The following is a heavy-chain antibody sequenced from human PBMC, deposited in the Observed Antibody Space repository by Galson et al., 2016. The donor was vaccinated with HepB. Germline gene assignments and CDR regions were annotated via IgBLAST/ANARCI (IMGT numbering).Heavy chain of an antibody. D-gene: IGHD3-16*01. J-gene: IGHJ2*01. Sequence: VTVSCKASGCSFTSYYMHWVRQAPGQGLEWMGIINPSGCTTRYAQKFQGRVTMTSDTSTSTVYMEVSSLISDDTAVYYCAIFTGRRYFELWGRGTLVTVSS. CDR1: GCSFTSYY. V-gene: IGHV1-46*01. CDR3: AIFTGRRYFEL. CDR2: INPSGCTT.